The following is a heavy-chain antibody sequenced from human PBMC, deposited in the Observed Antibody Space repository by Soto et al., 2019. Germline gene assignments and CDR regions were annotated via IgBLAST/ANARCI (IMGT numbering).Heavy chain of an antibody. J-gene: IGHJ6*03. CDR3: AGHGKAQVGRQYYYYMDV. Sequence: ASETLSLTCTVSGGSIRRFYWSWIRQSPGGGLEWIAYIYDSGTTNYNPSLKSRLTISTDTSKNQISLNLTSVTATDTAVYFCAGHGKAQVGRQYYYYMDVWGKGTTVTVSS. D-gene: IGHD1-26*01. CDR1: GGSIRRFY. CDR2: IYDSGTT. V-gene: IGHV4-59*08.